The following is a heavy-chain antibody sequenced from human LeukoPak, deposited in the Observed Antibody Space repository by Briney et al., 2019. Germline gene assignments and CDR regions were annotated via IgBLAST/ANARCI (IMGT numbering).Heavy chain of an antibody. CDR2: ISSSSDSI. J-gene: IGHJ4*02. Sequence: PGGPLRLSCAASGFTFSSYGMNWVRQAPGKRLERVSYISSSSDSIYYADSVKGRFTISRDNAENSLYLQMNSLRDEDTAVYYCARAMRSGYDYWGQGTLVTVSS. CDR1: GFTFSSYG. CDR3: ARAMRSGYDY. D-gene: IGHD5-12*01. V-gene: IGHV3-48*02.